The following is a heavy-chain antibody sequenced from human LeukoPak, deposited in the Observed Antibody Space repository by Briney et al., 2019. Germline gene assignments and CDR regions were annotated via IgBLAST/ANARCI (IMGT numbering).Heavy chain of an antibody. CDR2: IGPDGGTT. V-gene: IGHV3-64*01. CDR3: ARGPQLTDY. J-gene: IGHJ4*02. Sequence: GSLRLSCAASGFTFYTYGMHWVRQAPGKGLEYVSGIGPDGGTTYYANSVKGRFTISRDNSKSMVYLQMGSLTADDMAVYYCARGPQLTDYWGQGTLVTVSS. CDR1: GFTFYTYG. D-gene: IGHD6-13*01.